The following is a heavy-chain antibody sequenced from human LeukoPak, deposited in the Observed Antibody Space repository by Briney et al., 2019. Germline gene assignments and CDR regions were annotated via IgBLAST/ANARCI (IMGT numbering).Heavy chain of an antibody. V-gene: IGHV4-59*01. CDR3: ARLYQQSKWKYYYYYMDV. CDR1: GASFSTNY. D-gene: IGHD1-1*01. CDR2: VFDSGST. J-gene: IGHJ6*03. Sequence: PSKTLSLTCSVSGASFSTNYWRWIPQPPGRGLEWIGYVFDSGSTNYNPSLKSRVTISVDTSTKQFSLGLSSVTAADTAVSYCARLYQQSKWKYYYYYMDVWGKGTAVTVSS.